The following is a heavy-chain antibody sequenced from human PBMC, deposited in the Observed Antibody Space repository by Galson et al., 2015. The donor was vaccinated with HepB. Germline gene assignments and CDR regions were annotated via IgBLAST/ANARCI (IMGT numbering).Heavy chain of an antibody. D-gene: IGHD3-3*01. CDR2: INSDGSST. J-gene: IGHJ4*02. CDR1: GFTFSSYS. CDR3: ATNLKEWYTANDY. V-gene: IGHV3-74*01. Sequence: SLRLSCAASGFTFSSYSMHWVRQAPGKGLVWVSRINSDGSSTSYADSVKGRFTISRDNAKNTLYLQMNSLRAEDTAVYYCATNLKEWYTANDYWGQGTLVTVSS.